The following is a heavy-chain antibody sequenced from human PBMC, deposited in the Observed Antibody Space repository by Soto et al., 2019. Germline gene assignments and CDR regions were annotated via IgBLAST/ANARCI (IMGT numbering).Heavy chain of an antibody. CDR2: IKQDGSEK. D-gene: IGHD3-10*01. CDR1: GFTFSSFW. J-gene: IGHJ4*02. V-gene: IGHV3-7*01. Sequence: EVQLMESGGGLVQPGVSLRLSCAASGFTFSSFWMSWVRQAPWKGLEWVANIKQDGSEKYYVDSVKGRFTISRDNAKNSLYLQMNSLRAEDTAVYYCARVRGSYCLDYWGQGTLVTVSS. CDR3: ARVRGSYCLDY.